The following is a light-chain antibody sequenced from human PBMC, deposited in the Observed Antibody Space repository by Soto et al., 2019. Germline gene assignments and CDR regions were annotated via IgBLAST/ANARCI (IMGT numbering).Light chain of an antibody. Sequence: QSVRTQPASVSAPPGQSITISCTGTYSDIGGYKHVSWYQQHPGKAPKLIIYDASNRPSGISSRFSASKSGNTASLTISGLQADDEADYYCSSYTSSTSLLIFGAGTRSPS. CDR3: SSYTSSTSLLI. CDR1: YSDIGGYKH. J-gene: IGLJ1*01. CDR2: DAS. V-gene: IGLV2-14*03.